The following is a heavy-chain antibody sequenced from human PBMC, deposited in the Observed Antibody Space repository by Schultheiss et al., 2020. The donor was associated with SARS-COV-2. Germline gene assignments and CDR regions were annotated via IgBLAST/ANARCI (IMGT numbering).Heavy chain of an antibody. J-gene: IGHJ4*02. CDR1: GDSVSSGDFY. Sequence: SETLSLTCTVSGDSVSSGDFYCSWVRQPPGKGLEWIGYTYYSGDTHYNPSLKSRVTISVDTSKNQFSLKLSSVTAADTAVYYCARGRDYVWGSYRRNGDYWGQGTLVTVSS. V-gene: IGHV4-61*08. CDR2: TYYSGDT. CDR3: ARGRDYVWGSYRRNGDY. D-gene: IGHD3-16*02.